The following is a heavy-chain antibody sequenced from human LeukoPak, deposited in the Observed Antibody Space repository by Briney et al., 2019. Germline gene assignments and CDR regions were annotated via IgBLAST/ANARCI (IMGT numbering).Heavy chain of an antibody. V-gene: IGHV3-23*01. J-gene: IGHJ4*02. CDR2: ISGSGGST. CDR3: ATGKAVAGFLGY. CDR1: GFTFSSYA. Sequence: GGSLRLSCAASGFTFSSYAMSWVRQAPGKGVEWVSAISGSGGSTYYADSVKGRFTISRDNSKNTLYLQMNSLRAEDTAVYYCATGKAVAGFLGYWGQGTLVTVS. D-gene: IGHD6-19*01.